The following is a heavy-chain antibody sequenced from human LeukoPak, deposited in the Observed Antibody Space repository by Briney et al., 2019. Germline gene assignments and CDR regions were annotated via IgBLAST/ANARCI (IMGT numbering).Heavy chain of an antibody. Sequence: PSETLSLTCTVSGGSITSSNYYWGWVRQPPGKGLEWFGSIYYSGSTYYNSSLKSRVIISVDTSKNQFSLRVSSVTAADTAVYYCARDRGYYYSSGPLYYFDYWGQGTLVTVSS. CDR3: ARDRGYYYSSGPLYYFDY. J-gene: IGHJ4*02. CDR1: GGSITSSNYY. D-gene: IGHD3-22*01. CDR2: IYYSGST. V-gene: IGHV4-39*02.